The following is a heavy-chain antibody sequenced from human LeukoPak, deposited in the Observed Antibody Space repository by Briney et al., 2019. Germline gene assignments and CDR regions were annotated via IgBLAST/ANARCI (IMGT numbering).Heavy chain of an antibody. CDR1: GGSITSSNYQ. V-gene: IGHV4-39*07. CDR2: INHSGST. J-gene: IGHJ3*02. CDR3: ARGRGYTIFGVVIISGNAFDI. Sequence: SETLSLTCTVSGGSITSSNYQWGWIRQPPGKGLEWIGEINHSGSTNYNPSLKSRVTISVDTSKNQFSLKLSSVTAADTAVYYCARGRGYTIFGVVIISGNAFDIWGQGTMVTVSS. D-gene: IGHD3-3*01.